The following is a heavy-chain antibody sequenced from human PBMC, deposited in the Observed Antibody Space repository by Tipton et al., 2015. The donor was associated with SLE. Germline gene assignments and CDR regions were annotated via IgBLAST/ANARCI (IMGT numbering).Heavy chain of an antibody. J-gene: IGHJ6*02. D-gene: IGHD2/OR15-2a*01. V-gene: IGHV4-34*01. CDR2: INHSGST. CDR3: ASGEVVIVPGTTRYYYYHAMDV. Sequence: TLSLTCAVYGGSLSGYYWSWIRQPPGKGLEWIGEINHSGSTNYNPSLKSRVTISVDTSKNQFSLKLSSVTAADTAVYYCASGEVVIVPGTTRYYYYHAMDVWGQGTTVTASS. CDR1: GGSLSGYY.